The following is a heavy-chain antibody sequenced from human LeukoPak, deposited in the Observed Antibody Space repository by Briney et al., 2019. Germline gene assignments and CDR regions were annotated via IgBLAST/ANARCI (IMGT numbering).Heavy chain of an antibody. CDR1: GGSISSYY. J-gene: IGHJ3*02. CDR2: IYYQGST. CDR3: ARGFRAFDI. V-gene: IGHV4-59*01. Sequence: SETLSLTCTVSGGSISSYYWSWIRQPPGKGLEWIGYIYYQGSTNYNPSLKSRVTISVDTSKNQFSLKLTSVTAADTAVYYCARGFRAFDIWGQGTMVTVSS.